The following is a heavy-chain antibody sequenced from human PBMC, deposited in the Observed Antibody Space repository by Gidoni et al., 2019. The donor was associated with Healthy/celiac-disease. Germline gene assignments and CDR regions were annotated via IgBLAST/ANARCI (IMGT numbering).Heavy chain of an antibody. Sequence: EVQLVESGGGLVQPGRSLRLSCAASGFPFDYYAMHWVRQAPGKGLEWVSGMSWNSGSIGYADSVKGRFTISRDNAKNSLYLQMNSLRAEDTALYYCAKDIVGATTGVDYWGQGTLVTVSS. CDR2: MSWNSGSI. V-gene: IGHV3-9*01. D-gene: IGHD1-26*01. CDR3: AKDIVGATTGVDY. CDR1: GFPFDYYA. J-gene: IGHJ4*02.